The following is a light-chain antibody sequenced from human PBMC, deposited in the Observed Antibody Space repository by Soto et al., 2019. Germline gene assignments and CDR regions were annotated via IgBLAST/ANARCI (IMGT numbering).Light chain of an antibody. CDR3: QQSNIYPYT. J-gene: IGKJ2*01. V-gene: IGKV1-5*03. CDR1: QSISGW. CDR2: EAS. Sequence: DIQMTQSPSSLSASVGDRVTITCRASQSISGWLAWYQQKPGKAPKLLIYEASTLESGVPSRFSGSGSGTEFTRTVNSLQPDDFGTYYGQQSNIYPYTFGQGTKLDIK.